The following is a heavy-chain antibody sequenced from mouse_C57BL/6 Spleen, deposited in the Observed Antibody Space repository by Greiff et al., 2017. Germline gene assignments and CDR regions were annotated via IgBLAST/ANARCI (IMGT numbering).Heavy chain of an antibody. J-gene: IGHJ3*01. D-gene: IGHD4-1*01. CDR1: GYTFTDYE. V-gene: IGHV1-15*01. Sequence: QVQLQQSGAELVRPGASVTLSCKASGYTFTDYEMHWVKQTPVHGLEWIGAIDPETGGTAYNQKFKGKAILTAAKSSSTAYMELRSLTSEDSAVYYCRTGFAYWGQGTLVTVSA. CDR2: IDPETGGT. CDR3: RTGFAY.